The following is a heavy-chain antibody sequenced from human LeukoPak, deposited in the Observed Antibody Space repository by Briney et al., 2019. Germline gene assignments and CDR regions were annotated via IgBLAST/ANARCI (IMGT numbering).Heavy chain of an antibody. Sequence: SETLSLTCTVSGGSISSGDYYWSWIRQPPWKGLEWIGYIYYSGSTYYNPSLKSRVTISVDTSKNQFSLKLSSVTAADTAVYYCARAPLVVVPAAILLRGWCDPWGQGTLVTVSS. CDR3: ARAPLVVVPAAILLRGWCDP. V-gene: IGHV4-30-4*08. CDR2: IYYSGST. D-gene: IGHD2-2*02. CDR1: GGSISSGDYY. J-gene: IGHJ5*02.